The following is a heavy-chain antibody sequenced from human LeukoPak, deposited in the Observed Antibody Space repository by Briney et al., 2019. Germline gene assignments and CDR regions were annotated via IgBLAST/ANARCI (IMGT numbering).Heavy chain of an antibody. V-gene: IGHV1-2*02. D-gene: IGHD3-22*01. CDR1: GYTFTGYY. Sequence: GASVKVSCKASGYTFTGYYMHWVRQAPGQGLEWMGWINPNSGGTNYAQKFQGRATMTRDTSISTAYMELSRLRSDDTAVYYCARVRYYYDSSGTLDYWGQGTLVTVSS. CDR2: INPNSGGT. J-gene: IGHJ4*02. CDR3: ARVRYYYDSSGTLDY.